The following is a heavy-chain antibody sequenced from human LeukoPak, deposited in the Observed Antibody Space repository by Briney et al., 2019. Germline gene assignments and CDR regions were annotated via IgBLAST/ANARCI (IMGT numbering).Heavy chain of an antibody. D-gene: IGHD4-11*01. Sequence: GGSLRLSCAASGFTFSSYAMSWVRQAPGKGLEWVSAISASGVTTHYADSVKGRFTISRDNSKNTLYLQMSSLRAEDAAIYYCAKDSRGNYVAWLDPWGQGTLVTVSS. CDR1: GFTFSSYA. CDR2: ISASGVTT. V-gene: IGHV3-23*01. CDR3: AKDSRGNYVAWLDP. J-gene: IGHJ5*02.